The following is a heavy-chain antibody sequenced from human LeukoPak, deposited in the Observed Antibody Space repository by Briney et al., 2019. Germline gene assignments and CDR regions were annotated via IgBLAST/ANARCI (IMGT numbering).Heavy chain of an antibody. Sequence: GASVKVSCKASGYTFTRYAMNWLRQAPGQGLEWMGWISANNGDTDYPPKLQDRVTMTTDTYTSTAYMELRSLRSDDTAMYYCARESHETREDYWGQGTLVTVSS. D-gene: IGHD1-1*01. CDR1: GYTFTRYA. CDR3: ARESHETREDY. V-gene: IGHV1-18*01. CDR2: ISANNGDT. J-gene: IGHJ4*02.